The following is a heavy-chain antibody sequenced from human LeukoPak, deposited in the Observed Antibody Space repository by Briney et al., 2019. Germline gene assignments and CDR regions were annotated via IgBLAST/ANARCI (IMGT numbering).Heavy chain of an antibody. D-gene: IGHD3-10*01. Sequence: PGGSLRLSCAASGFTFSSYWMSWVRQAPGKALEWVANINQDGSETFYVDSVKGRFTISRDNTKKSLFLQMNSLRAEDTAFYYCARHGPGMNFFYLDFWGQGTLVTVAS. J-gene: IGHJ4*02. CDR3: ARHGPGMNFFYLDF. CDR2: INQDGSET. V-gene: IGHV3-7*01. CDR1: GFTFSSYW.